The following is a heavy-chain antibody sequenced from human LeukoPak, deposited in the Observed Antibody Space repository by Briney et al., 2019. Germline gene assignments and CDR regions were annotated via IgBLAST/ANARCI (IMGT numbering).Heavy chain of an antibody. CDR3: ARHTSEGPGLKSAFDI. CDR1: GGTFSSYA. J-gene: IGHJ3*02. D-gene: IGHD2-8*02. CDR2: IIPIIDLA. V-gene: IGHV1-69*04. Sequence: GASVKVSCKASGGTFSSYAISWVRQAPGQGLEWMGRIIPIIDLANYAQKFQGRVTINADKSTSTAYMELSSLRSEDTAVYYCARHTSEGPGLKSAFDIWGQGTMVTVSS.